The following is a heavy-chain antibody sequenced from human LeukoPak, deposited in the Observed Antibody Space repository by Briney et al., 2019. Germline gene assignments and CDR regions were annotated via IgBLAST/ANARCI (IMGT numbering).Heavy chain of an antibody. D-gene: IGHD3-3*02. J-gene: IGHJ6*02. CDR3: GRDYHLGGIDV. CDR1: GGTFSSYA. V-gene: IGHV1-69*13. Sequence: GASVTVSCTASGGTFSSYAISWVRQAPGQGLEWMGGIIPIFGTANYAQKFQGRVTITADESTSTAYMELRSLRSDDTAVYYCGRDYHLGGIDVWGQGTTVTVSS. CDR2: IIPIFGTA.